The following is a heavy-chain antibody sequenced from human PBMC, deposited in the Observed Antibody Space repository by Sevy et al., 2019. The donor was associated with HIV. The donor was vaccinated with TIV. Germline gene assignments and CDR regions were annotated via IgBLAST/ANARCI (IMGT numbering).Heavy chain of an antibody. CDR2: INSDGSST. CDR1: GFTFSSYW. CDR3: ARGPAQLVRSFFDN. J-gene: IGHJ4*02. Sequence: GGSLRLSCAASGFTFSSYWMHWVRQAPGKGLVWVSRINSDGSSTNYADSVKGRFTISRDNAKNTLYLQMNSLRAEDTAVYYCARGPAQLVRSFFDNWGQGTLVTVSS. V-gene: IGHV3-74*01. D-gene: IGHD6-13*01.